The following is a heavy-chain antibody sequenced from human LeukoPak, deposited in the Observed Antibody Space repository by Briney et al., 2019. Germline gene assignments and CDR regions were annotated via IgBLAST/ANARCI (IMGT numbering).Heavy chain of an antibody. CDR2: ISAYNGNT. D-gene: IGHD2-2*01. Sequence: ASVKVSCKASGYTFTSYGISWVRQAPGQGLEWMGWISAYNGNTNYAQKLQGRVTMTTDTSTSTAYMELRSLRSDDTAVYYCATTGLCSSTSCRLNPFDPWGQGTLVTVSS. CDR3: ATTGLCSSTSCRLNPFDP. V-gene: IGHV1-18*01. CDR1: GYTFTSYG. J-gene: IGHJ5*02.